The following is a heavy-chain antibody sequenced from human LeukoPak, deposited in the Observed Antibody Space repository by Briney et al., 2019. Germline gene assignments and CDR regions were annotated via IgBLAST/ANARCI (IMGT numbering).Heavy chain of an antibody. J-gene: IGHJ4*02. V-gene: IGHV3-15*01. CDR1: GFTFSDYY. CDR2: IKSKTDGGTT. Sequence: GGSLRLSCAASGFTFSDYYMSWIRQAPGKGLEWVGRIKSKTDGGTTDYAAPVKGRFTISRDDSKNTLYLQMNSLKTEDTAVYYCTTDLRDYDFWRVIPEDYWGQGTLVTVSS. CDR3: TTDLRDYDFWRVIPEDY. D-gene: IGHD3-3*01.